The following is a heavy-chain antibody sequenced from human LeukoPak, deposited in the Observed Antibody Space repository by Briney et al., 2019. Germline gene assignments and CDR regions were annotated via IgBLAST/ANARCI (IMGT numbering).Heavy chain of an antibody. V-gene: IGHV1-69*13. D-gene: IGHD2-8*01. Sequence: GASVKVSCKASGYTFSSYGISWVRQAPGQGLEWMGGIIPIFGTANYAQKFQGRVTITADESTSTAYMELSSLRSEDTAVYYCARDNGIGSAFDIWGQGTMVTVSS. CDR1: GYTFSSYG. CDR2: IIPIFGTA. CDR3: ARDNGIGSAFDI. J-gene: IGHJ3*02.